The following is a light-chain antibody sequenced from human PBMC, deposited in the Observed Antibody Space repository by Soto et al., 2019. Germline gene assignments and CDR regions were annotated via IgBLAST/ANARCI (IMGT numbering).Light chain of an antibody. V-gene: IGKV1-5*03. CDR2: KAS. J-gene: IGKJ1*01. CDR1: QSISTW. Sequence: DIQMTQSPSNLSASVGDRVTITCRASQSISTWLAWYQQKPGKAPKLLIYKASSLEGGVPSRFSGSGSGTEFTLTISSLQPDDFATYYCQQYLNRWTFGQGTKVEIK. CDR3: QQYLNRWT.